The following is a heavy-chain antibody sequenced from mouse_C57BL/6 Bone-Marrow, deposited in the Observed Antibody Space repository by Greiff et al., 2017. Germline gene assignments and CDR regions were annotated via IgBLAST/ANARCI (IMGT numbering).Heavy chain of an antibody. J-gene: IGHJ4*01. CDR1: GYTFTSYW. CDR2: IHPKSGST. CDR3: ARWGYYGHYAWDY. V-gene: IGHV1-64*01. Sequence: QVQLQQSGAELVKPGASVKLSCKASGYTFTSYWMHWVKQRPGQGLEWIGMIHPKSGSTNYNEKFKSKATLTLDKSSSTAYMQLSSLTSEDSAVYYCARWGYYGHYAWDYWGQGTSVTVSS. D-gene: IGHD1-1*01.